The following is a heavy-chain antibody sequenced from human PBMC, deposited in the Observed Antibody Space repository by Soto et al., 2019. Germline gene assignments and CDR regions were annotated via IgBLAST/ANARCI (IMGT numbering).Heavy chain of an antibody. CDR2: ISSGGGTT. D-gene: IGHD3-3*01. V-gene: IGHV3-23*04. J-gene: IGHJ6*02. Sequence: DEQLVESGGGSLQPGGSLRLSCAASGFSFRNYAMTWVRQSPGKGLEWVSLISSGGGTTNYADSVKGRFSISRDNSQNMLYLQMNGLRGDDTALYYCAKLKGGLGRFYGMDAWGQGTMVIVSS. CDR1: GFSFRNYA. CDR3: AKLKGGLGRFYGMDA.